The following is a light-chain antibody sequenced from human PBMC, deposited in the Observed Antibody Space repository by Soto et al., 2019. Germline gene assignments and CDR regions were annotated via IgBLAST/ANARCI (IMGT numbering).Light chain of an antibody. CDR2: KDS. CDR3: QSADSSGTYRV. V-gene: IGLV3-25*02. J-gene: IGLJ7*01. Sequence: SYELTQAHSVSVSPGQTARITCSGDALPKQYAYWYQQKPGQAPVLVIYKDSERPSGIPERFSGSSSGTTVTLTISGVQAEDDADYYCQSADSSGTYRVFGRRTQLTGL. CDR1: ALPKQY.